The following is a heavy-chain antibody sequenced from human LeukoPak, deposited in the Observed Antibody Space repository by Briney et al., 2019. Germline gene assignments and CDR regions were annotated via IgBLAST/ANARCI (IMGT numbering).Heavy chain of an antibody. CDR3: ARDRPVRADYYYYMDV. CDR2: ISGSGGST. Sequence: PGGTLRLSCAASGFTFSSYGMSWVRQAPGEGLEWVSAISGSGGSTYYADSVKGRFTISRDNSKNTLYLQMNSLRAEDTAVYYCARDRPVRADYYYYMDVWGKGTTVTISS. CDR1: GFTFSSYG. J-gene: IGHJ6*03. V-gene: IGHV3-23*01.